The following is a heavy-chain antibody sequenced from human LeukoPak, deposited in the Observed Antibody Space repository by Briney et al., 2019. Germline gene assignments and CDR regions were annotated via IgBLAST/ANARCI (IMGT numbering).Heavy chain of an antibody. Sequence: AAVTVSCTASGDTFTDYSMHWVRQAPGQGLEWMGWINPNSGGTNYAQKFQGRVTMTRDTSITTAYMELSSLRSDDTAVYYCARVEVPGANWFDPWGQGTLVTVSS. J-gene: IGHJ5*02. CDR3: ARVEVPGANWFDP. D-gene: IGHD2-2*01. CDR1: GDTFTDYS. V-gene: IGHV1-2*02. CDR2: INPNSGGT.